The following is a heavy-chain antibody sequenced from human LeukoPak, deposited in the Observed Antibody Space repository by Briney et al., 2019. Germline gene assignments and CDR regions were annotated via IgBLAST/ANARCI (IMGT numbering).Heavy chain of an antibody. J-gene: IGHJ6*02. Sequence: PSETLSLTCAVYGGSFSGYYWSWIRQPPGKGLEWVANIKQDGSEKYYVDSVKGRFTISRDNAKNSLYLQMNSLRAEDTAVYYCAREAEFYYDSSGLYGMDVWGQGTTVTVSS. CDR2: IKQDGSEK. CDR3: AREAEFYYDSSGLYGMDV. CDR1: GGSFSGYY. D-gene: IGHD3-22*01. V-gene: IGHV3-7*01.